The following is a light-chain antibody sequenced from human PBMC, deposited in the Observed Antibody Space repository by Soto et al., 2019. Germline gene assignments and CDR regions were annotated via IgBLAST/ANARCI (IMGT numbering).Light chain of an antibody. CDR3: QQATGFPWT. J-gene: IGKJ1*01. Sequence: DIQMTQSPSSVSASVGDRVTITCRASQGVSWLAWYQQKPGKAPKLLINAASSLQSGVPSRFSGSGSGTDFTLTISSLQSEDFATYYCQQATGFPWTFGQGTKVEIK. V-gene: IGKV1-12*01. CDR2: AAS. CDR1: QGVSW.